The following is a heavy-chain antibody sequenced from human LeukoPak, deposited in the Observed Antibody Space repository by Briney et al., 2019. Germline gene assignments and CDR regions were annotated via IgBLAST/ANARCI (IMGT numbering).Heavy chain of an antibody. J-gene: IGHJ4*02. CDR2: INHSGST. CDR1: GGSFSGYY. Sequence: SETLSLTCAVYGGSFSGYYWSWIRQPPGKGLEWIGEINHSGSTNYNPSLKSRATISVDTSKNQFSLKLSSVTAADTAVYYCASYLLYRYSGSYYDYWGQGTLVTVSS. D-gene: IGHD1-26*01. CDR3: ASYLLYRYSGSYYDY. V-gene: IGHV4-34*01.